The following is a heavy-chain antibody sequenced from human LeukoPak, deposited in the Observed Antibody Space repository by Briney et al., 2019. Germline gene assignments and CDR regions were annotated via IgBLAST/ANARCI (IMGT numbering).Heavy chain of an antibody. Sequence: GGSLRLSCAASGFTFSSYSMNWVRQAPGKGLEWVSSISSSSSYIYYADSVKGRFTISRDNSKNTLYLQMNSLRAEDTAVYYCAKDVVHYVSPGGAFDIWGQGTMVTVSS. V-gene: IGHV3-21*04. J-gene: IGHJ3*02. D-gene: IGHD2-21*01. CDR2: ISSSSSYI. CDR3: AKDVVHYVSPGGAFDI. CDR1: GFTFSSYS.